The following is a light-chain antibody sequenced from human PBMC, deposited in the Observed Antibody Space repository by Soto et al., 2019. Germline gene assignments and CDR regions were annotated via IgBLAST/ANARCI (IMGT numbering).Light chain of an antibody. Sequence: QSVLTQPPSASGSPGQSVTISCTGTSSDVGCYNYVSWYQQHPGKAPKLMIYEVSKLPSGVPDRFSGSKSGNTASLTVPGLQPEDEAAYSCSSYAGSNNFVFGTGTKVTVL. V-gene: IGLV2-8*01. CDR2: EVS. J-gene: IGLJ1*01. CDR3: SSYAGSNNFV. CDR1: SSDVGCYNY.